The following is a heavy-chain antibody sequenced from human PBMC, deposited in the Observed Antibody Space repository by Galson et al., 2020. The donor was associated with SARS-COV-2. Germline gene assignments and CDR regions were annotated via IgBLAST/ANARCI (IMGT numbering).Heavy chain of an antibody. Sequence: SLKISCAASGSTFDTYIIHWVRQAPGKGLEWVSGISGDASGKHYADSVKGRFTISRDNSKNTVYLQMDSLREEDTAVYYCAKEIYSSGHCGCFGPWGQGTLVTVSA. CDR1: GSTFDTYI. D-gene: IGHD3-22*01. CDR3: AKEIYSSGHCGCFGP. CDR2: ISGDASGK. J-gene: IGHJ5*02. V-gene: IGHV3-30-3*01.